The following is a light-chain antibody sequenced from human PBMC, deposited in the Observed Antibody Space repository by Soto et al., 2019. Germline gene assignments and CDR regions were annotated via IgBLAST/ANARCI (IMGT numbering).Light chain of an antibody. CDR2: LNSDGSH. V-gene: IGLV4-69*01. CDR1: SGHSSYT. Sequence: QSVLTQSPSASASLGASVKLTCTLSSGHSSYTIAWHQQQPEKGPRYLMKLNSDGSHNKGDGIPDRFSGSSSGAERYLTISSLQSEDEADYYCQTWGIGMQVFGGGTKLTVL. CDR3: QTWGIGMQV. J-gene: IGLJ3*02.